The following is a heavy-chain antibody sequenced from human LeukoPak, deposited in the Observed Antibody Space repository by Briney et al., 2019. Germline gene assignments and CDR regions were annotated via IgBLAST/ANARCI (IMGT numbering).Heavy chain of an antibody. CDR2: INSDGSTT. CDR3: ARVCWPNSCDRFSEY. CDR1: GFTFSTYW. D-gene: IGHD3-22*01. V-gene: IGHV3-74*01. J-gene: IGHJ4*02. Sequence: PGGSLSLSCAASGFTFSTYWMHWVRQAPGKGLVWVSRINSDGSTTNYADSVKGRFTISRDNAKNTLYLQVNSLRVEDTAVYYCARVCWPNSCDRFSEYCGQGTLVTVSS.